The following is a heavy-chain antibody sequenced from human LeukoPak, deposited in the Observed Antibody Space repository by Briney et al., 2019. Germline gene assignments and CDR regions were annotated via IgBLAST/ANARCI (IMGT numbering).Heavy chain of an antibody. CDR3: ARGIYCSSTSCYYWFDP. J-gene: IGHJ5*02. CDR1: GGSFSGYY. D-gene: IGHD2-2*01. V-gene: IGHV4-34*01. CDR2: INHSGST. Sequence: PSETLSLTCAVYGGSFSGYYWSWIRQPPGKGLEWIGEINHSGSTNYNPSLKSRVTISVDTSKNQFSLKLSSVTAADTAVYYCARGIYCSSTSCYYWFDPWGQGTLVTVSS.